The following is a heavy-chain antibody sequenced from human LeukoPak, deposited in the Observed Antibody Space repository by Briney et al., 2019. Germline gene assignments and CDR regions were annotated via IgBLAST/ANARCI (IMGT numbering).Heavy chain of an antibody. D-gene: IGHD3-22*01. CDR2: IRYDGSNK. CDR3: ARETYRYYDSSGYYYGKGGAFDI. V-gene: IGHV3-30*02. J-gene: IGHJ3*02. Sequence: GGSLRLSCGASGFTFSSYGMHWVRQAPGKGLEWVAFIRYDGSNKYYADSVKGRFTISRDNSKNTLYLQMNSLRAEDTAVYYCARETYRYYDSSGYYYGKGGAFDIWGQGTMVTVSS. CDR1: GFTFSSYG.